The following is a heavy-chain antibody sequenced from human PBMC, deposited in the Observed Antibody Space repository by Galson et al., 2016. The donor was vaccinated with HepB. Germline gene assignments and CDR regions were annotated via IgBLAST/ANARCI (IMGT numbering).Heavy chain of an antibody. J-gene: IGHJ4*02. Sequence: SLRLSCAGSGFNFSQYAMHWVRQAPGKGLDWVAVISFDGTNKFYGDSAKGRFTISRDNSKNTLYLQMTSLRGEDTAIYYCARGALHQLVYGLDYWGQGSPVTVSS. CDR2: ISFDGTNK. V-gene: IGHV3-30-3*01. CDR1: GFNFSQYA. CDR3: ARGALHQLVYGLDY. D-gene: IGHD3-10*01.